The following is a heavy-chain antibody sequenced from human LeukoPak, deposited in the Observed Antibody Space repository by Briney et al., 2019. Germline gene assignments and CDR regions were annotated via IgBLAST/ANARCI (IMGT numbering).Heavy chain of an antibody. V-gene: IGHV3-48*03. CDR2: ISSSGSTI. J-gene: IGHJ4*02. Sequence: GGSLRLSCAASGFTFSSYEMNWVRQAPGKGLEWVSYISSSGSTIYYADSVKGRFTISRDNSKNTLYLQMNSLRAEDTAVYYCAREARWVRGPSDYWGQGTLVTVSS. D-gene: IGHD3-10*01. CDR1: GFTFSSYE. CDR3: AREARWVRGPSDY.